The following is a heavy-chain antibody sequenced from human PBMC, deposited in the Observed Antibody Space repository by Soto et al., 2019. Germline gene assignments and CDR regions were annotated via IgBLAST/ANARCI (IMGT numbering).Heavy chain of an antibody. CDR1: GFTFSSYA. CDR3: AKEVSSRVVTKNAEYFQH. D-gene: IGHD3-22*01. CDR2: ISGSGGST. V-gene: IGHV3-23*01. Sequence: GGSLRLSCAASGFTFSSYAMSWVRQAPGKGLEWVSAISGSGGSTYYADSVKGRFTISRDNSKNTLYLQMNSLRAEDTAVYYCAKEVSSRVVTKNAEYFQHWGQGTLVTVSS. J-gene: IGHJ1*01.